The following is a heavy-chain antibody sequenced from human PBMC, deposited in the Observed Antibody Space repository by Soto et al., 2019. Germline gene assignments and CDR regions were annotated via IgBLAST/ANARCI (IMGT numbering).Heavy chain of an antibody. CDR3: ARYTSGASY. J-gene: IGHJ4*02. CDR1: GGTISSYS. V-gene: IGHV1-69*02. D-gene: IGHD1-26*01. CDR2: FIPILGVA. Sequence: QVQLVQSGAEVKKPGSSVKVSCTASGGTISSYSISWVRQAPGQGLEWMGRFIPILGVANYAPKFQDRVTITADKSTTTAYMELSSLSSEDTAMYDCARYTSGASYWGQGTLVTVSS.